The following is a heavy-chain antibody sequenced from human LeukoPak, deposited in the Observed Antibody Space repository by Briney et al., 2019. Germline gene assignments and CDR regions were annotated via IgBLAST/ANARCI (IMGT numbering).Heavy chain of an antibody. CDR3: ARAGSWSSIGGCGY. CDR2: IIPTSGDT. Sequence: GASVKVSCKASGYSFSSYYMHWVRQAPGQGLEWMGLIIPTSGDTRFAQKFQGRVTLTRGTSSSTVYMEVSGLRSEDTAIYYCARAGSWSSIGGCGYWGQGTLVTVSS. CDR1: GYSFSSYY. D-gene: IGHD3-10*01. J-gene: IGHJ4*02. V-gene: IGHV1-46*01.